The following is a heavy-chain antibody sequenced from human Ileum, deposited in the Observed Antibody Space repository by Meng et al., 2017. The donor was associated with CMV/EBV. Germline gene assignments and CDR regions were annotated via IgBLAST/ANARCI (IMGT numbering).Heavy chain of an antibody. Sequence: LRLSCTVSGGSISSGDYYWSWIRQPPGKGLEWIGYIYYSGNTYYNPSLKSRVTISVDTSKNQFSLKLSSVTAADTAVYYCARVRDLFRYFDYWGQGTLVTVSS. V-gene: IGHV4-30-4*08. J-gene: IGHJ4*02. CDR3: ARVRDLFRYFDY. CDR1: GGSISSGDYY. CDR2: IYYSGNT.